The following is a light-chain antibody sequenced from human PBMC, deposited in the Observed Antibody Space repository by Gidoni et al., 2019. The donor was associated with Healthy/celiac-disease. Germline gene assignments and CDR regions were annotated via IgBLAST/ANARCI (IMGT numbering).Light chain of an antibody. J-gene: IGLJ2*01. CDR2: GKN. CDR1: SLRSYY. CDR3: NSRDSSGNHLV. V-gene: IGLV3-19*01. Sequence: SDLTQDPAVSVALGQTVRITCQGGSLRSYYASWHQQKPGQAPVLVIYGKNNRPSGIPDRLSGSSSGNTASLTITGAQAEDEADYYCNSRDSSGNHLVFGGGTKLTVL.